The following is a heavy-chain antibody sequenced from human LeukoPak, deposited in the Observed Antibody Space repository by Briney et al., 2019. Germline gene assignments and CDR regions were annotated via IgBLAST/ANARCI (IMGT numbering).Heavy chain of an antibody. V-gene: IGHV3-23*01. D-gene: IGHD1-26*01. Sequence: PGGSLRLSCAASGFTFNNDAMSWVRQAPGKGLEWVSVISGRGGTTYYADSVKGRFTISGDNSKNTLYLQMNSLRAEDTAVYYCAKDGDLAGYYADPEYYFDYWGQGTLVTVSS. CDR2: ISGRGGTT. CDR3: AKDGDLAGYYADPEYYFDY. J-gene: IGHJ4*02. CDR1: GFTFNNDA.